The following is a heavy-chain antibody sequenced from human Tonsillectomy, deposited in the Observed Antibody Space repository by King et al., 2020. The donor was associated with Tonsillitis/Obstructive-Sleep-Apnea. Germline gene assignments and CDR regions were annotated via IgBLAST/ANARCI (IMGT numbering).Heavy chain of an antibody. CDR2: ISSNGGST. CDR1: GFTFSSYA. D-gene: IGHD2-15*01. V-gene: IGHV3-64*01. CDR3: ARALSVYCSGGSCYPLY. J-gene: IGHJ4*02. Sequence: VQLVESGGGLVQPGGSLRLSCAASGFTFSSYAMHWVHQAPGKGLEYVSAISSNGGSTYYANSVKGRFTISRDNSKNTLYLQMGSLRAEDMAVYYCARALSVYCSGGSCYPLYWGQGTLVTVSS.